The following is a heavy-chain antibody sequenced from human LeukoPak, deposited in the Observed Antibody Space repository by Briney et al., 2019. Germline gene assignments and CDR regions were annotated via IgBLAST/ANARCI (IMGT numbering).Heavy chain of an antibody. D-gene: IGHD2-15*01. Sequence: PSETLSLTCTASGGSISSSSYYWGWIRQPPGKGLEWIGSIYYSGSTYYNPSLKSRVTISVDTSKNQFSLKLSSVTAADAAVYYCARTPTCSGGSCYSFQNFDYWGQRTLVTVSS. CDR1: GGSISSSSYY. CDR3: ARTPTCSGGSCYSFQNFDY. CDR2: IYYSGST. V-gene: IGHV4-39*01. J-gene: IGHJ4*02.